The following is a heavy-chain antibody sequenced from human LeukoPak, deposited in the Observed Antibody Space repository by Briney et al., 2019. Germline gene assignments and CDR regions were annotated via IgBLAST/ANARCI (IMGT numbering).Heavy chain of an antibody. D-gene: IGHD6-19*01. CDR1: GFTFSSYA. V-gene: IGHV3-23*01. CDR3: AKPQWLVDDEIDY. Sequence: PGGSLRLSCAVSGFTFSSYAMSWVRQAPGKGLEWVSAISGSGGSTYYADSVKGRFTISRDNSKNTLYLQMNSLRAEDTAVYYCAKPQWLVDDEIDYWGQGTLVTVSS. CDR2: ISGSGGST. J-gene: IGHJ4*02.